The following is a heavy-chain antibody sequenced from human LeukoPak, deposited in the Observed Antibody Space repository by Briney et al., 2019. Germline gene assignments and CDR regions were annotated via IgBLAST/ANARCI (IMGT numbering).Heavy chain of an antibody. CDR1: GGSFSGYY. D-gene: IGHD1-14*01. V-gene: IGHV4-34*01. CDR2: INHSGST. Sequence: SETLSLTCAVYGGSFSGYYWSWIRQPPGKGLEWIGEINHSGSTSYNPSLKSRVTISVDTSKNQFSLKLSSVTAADTAVYYCGRGLRTPWTWGQGTMVTVSS. J-gene: IGHJ3*01. CDR3: GRGLRTPWT.